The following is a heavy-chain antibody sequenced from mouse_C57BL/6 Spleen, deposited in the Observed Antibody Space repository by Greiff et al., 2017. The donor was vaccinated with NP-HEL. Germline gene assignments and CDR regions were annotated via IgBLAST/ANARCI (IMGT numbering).Heavy chain of an antibody. D-gene: IGHD2-4*01. Sequence: DVMLVESGGGLVKPGGSLKLSCAASGFTFSDYGMHWVRQAPEKGLEWVAYISSGSSTIYYADTVKGRFTISRDNAKNTLFLQMTSLRSEDTAMYYCARRDYDTGPFFAYWGQGTLVTVSA. J-gene: IGHJ3*01. CDR2: ISSGSSTI. CDR1: GFTFSDYG. CDR3: ARRDYDTGPFFAY. V-gene: IGHV5-17*01.